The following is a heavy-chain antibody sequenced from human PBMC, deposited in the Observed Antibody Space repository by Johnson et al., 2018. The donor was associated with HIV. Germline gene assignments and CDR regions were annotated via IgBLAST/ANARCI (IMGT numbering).Heavy chain of an antibody. CDR1: EFTFTNYA. CDR3: ARGDGGSTDAFDI. J-gene: IGHJ3*02. Sequence: QVQLVESGGGVVQPGRSLRIYCAVSEFTFTNYAMHWVRLAPGKGLEWVAFIRYDGSNKYYADSVKGRFTISRDNSKNTLSLQMNSLRAEDTALYYCARGDGGSTDAFDIWGQGTMVTVSS. CDR2: IRYDGSNK. D-gene: IGHD1-26*01. V-gene: IGHV3-33*08.